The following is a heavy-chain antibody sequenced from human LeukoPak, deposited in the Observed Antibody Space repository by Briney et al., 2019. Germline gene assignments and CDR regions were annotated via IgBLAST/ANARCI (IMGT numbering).Heavy chain of an antibody. J-gene: IGHJ3*02. D-gene: IGHD2-2*01. V-gene: IGHV4-39*07. Sequence: NSSETLSLTCTVSGGSISSSSYYWGWIRQPPGKGLEWIGSIYYSGSTYYNPSLKSRVTISVDTSKNQFSLKLSSVTAADTAVYYCARPRRYCSSTSCYAFDIWGQGTMVTVSS. CDR3: ARPRRYCSSTSCYAFDI. CDR2: IYYSGST. CDR1: GGSISSSSYY.